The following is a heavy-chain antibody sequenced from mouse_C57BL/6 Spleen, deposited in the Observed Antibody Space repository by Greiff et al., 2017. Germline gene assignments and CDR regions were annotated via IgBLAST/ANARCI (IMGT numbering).Heavy chain of an antibody. D-gene: IGHD2-1*01. CDR1: GYTFTSYW. CDR3: SRSRGNYDYAMDY. CDR2: INPSSGYT. J-gene: IGHJ4*01. V-gene: IGHV1-7*01. Sequence: VQLQQPGAELAKPGASVKMSCKASGYTFTSYWMHWVKQRPGQGLEWIGYINPSSGYTKYNQKFKDKATLTADKSSSTAYMQLSSLTYEDSAVYFYSRSRGNYDYAMDYWGQGTSVTVSS.